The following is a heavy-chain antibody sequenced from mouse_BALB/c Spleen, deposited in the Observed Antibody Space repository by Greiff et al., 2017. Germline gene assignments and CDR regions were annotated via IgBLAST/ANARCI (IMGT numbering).Heavy chain of an antibody. D-gene: IGHD2-4*01. V-gene: IGHV5-12-2*01. Sequence: EVKVVESGGGLVQPGGSLKLSCAASGFTFSSDTMSWARQTPEKRLEWVAYISNGGGSTYYPDTVKGRFTISRDNAKNTLYLQMSSLKSEDTAMYYCARRDYDGYFDYWGQGTTLTVSS. CDR2: ISNGGGST. CDR3: ARRDYDGYFDY. CDR1: GFTFSSDT. J-gene: IGHJ2*01.